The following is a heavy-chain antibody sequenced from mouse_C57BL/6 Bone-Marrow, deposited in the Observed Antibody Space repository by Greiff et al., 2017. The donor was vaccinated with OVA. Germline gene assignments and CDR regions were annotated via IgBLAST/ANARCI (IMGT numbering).Heavy chain of an antibody. Sequence: VQVVESGGGLVQPGGSLKLSCAASGFTFSDYYMYWVRQTPEKRLEWVAYISNGGGSTYYPDTVKGRFTISRDNAKNTLYLQMSRLKSEDTAMYYCARQGDYDVRMDYWGQGTSVTVSS. CDR1: GFTFSDYY. D-gene: IGHD2-4*01. CDR3: ARQGDYDVRMDY. CDR2: ISNGGGST. V-gene: IGHV5-12*01. J-gene: IGHJ4*01.